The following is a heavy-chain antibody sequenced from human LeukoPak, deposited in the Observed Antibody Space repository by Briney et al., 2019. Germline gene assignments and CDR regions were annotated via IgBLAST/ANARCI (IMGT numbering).Heavy chain of an antibody. CDR3: ARDLILQWELPDN. D-gene: IGHD1-26*01. CDR1: GFTFSSYS. CDR2: ISSSSSYI. Sequence: PGGSLRLSCAASGFTFSSYSMNWVRQAPGKGLEWVSSISSSSSYIYYADSVKGRFTISRDNAKNSLYLQMDSLRAEDTAVYYCARDLILQWELPDNWGQGTLVTVSS. J-gene: IGHJ4*02. V-gene: IGHV3-21*01.